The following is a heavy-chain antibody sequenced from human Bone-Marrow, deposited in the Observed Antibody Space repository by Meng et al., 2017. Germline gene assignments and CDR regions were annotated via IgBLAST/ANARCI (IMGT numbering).Heavy chain of an antibody. CDR3: IAWYLGF. V-gene: IGHV3-15*04. Sequence: HLGGAGGGLVDPGGSVRLACVASGESFDAAWMTWVRQAPGKGLEWVGRIGNKNEGSTTDYTAPVKSRFTNSSDESKNTFYLQMNSLKSENTAVYYCIAWYLGFWCQGTLVTVSS. CDR2: IGNKNEGSTT. CDR1: GESFDAAW. J-gene: IGHJ4*02.